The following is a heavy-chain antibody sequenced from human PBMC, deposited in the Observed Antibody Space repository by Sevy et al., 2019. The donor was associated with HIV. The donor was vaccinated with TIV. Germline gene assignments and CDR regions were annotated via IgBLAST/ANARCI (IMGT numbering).Heavy chain of an antibody. V-gene: IGHV3-30*02. D-gene: IGHD2-8*01. CDR1: GFTFSTHD. CDR2: IRYDGSNK. Sequence: GGSLRLSCAASGFTFSTHDMHWVRQAPGKGLEWVAYIRYDGSNKYYADSVRGRFTISRDNSKNTLYLQMNSLRAEDTAVYYCARGRKTTQEWLEELDYYYGVDAWGQGTTVTVSS. J-gene: IGHJ6*02. CDR3: ARGRKTTQEWLEELDYYYGVDA.